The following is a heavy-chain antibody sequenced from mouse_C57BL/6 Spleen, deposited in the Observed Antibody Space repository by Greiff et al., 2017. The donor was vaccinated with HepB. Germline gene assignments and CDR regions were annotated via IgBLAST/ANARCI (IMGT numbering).Heavy chain of an antibody. CDR1: GFSLTSYG. CDR3: ANIYDGPSGFAY. Sequence: VQGVESGPGLVQPSQSLSITCTVSGFSLTSYGVHWVRQSPGKGLEWLGVIWRGGSTDYNAAFMSRLSITKDNSKSQVFFKMNSLQADDTAIYYCANIYDGPSGFAYWGQGTLVTVSA. J-gene: IGHJ3*01. D-gene: IGHD2-3*01. CDR2: IWRGGST. V-gene: IGHV2-5*01.